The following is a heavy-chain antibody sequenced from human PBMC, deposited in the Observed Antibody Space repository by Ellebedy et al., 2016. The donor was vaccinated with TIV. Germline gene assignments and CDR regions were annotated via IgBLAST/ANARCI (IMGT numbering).Heavy chain of an antibody. J-gene: IGHJ4*02. Sequence: PGGSLRLSCAASGFTFSSYDMHWVRQCSGNGLEWVSSIGAAGDTYYAGFGKGRVAISRENAKYSLYLHLNNVRVGDTAIYYCARATAGFDYWGQGTLVTVSS. V-gene: IGHV3-13*01. CDR3: ARATAGFDY. D-gene: IGHD1-14*01. CDR1: GFTFSSYD. CDR2: IGAAGDT.